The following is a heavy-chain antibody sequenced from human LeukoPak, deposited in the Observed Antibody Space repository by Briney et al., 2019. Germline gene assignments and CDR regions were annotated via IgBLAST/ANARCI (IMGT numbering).Heavy chain of an antibody. J-gene: IGHJ6*03. CDR3: ARGGSTNTRLPYYYYYMDV. CDR1: GYTFTGYY. D-gene: IGHD2-2*01. V-gene: IGHV1-2*02. CDR2: INPNSGGT. Sequence: ASVKVSCKASGYTFTGYYMHWVRQAPGQGLEWMGWINPNSGGTNYAQKFQGRVTMTRDTSISTAYMELSRLRSDDTAVYYCARGGSTNTRLPYYYYYMDVWGKGTTVTISS.